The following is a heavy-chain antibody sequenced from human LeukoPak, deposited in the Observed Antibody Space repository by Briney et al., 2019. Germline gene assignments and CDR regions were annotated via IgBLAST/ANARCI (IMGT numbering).Heavy chain of an antibody. CDR2: IYYSGST. CDR1: GGSISSSSYY. Sequence: SETLSLTCTVSGGSISSSSYYWGWIRQPPGKGLEWIGSIYYSGSTYYNPSLKSRVTISVDTSKNQFSLKLSSVTAADTAVYYCARGWPVLGTVDYWGQGTLVTVSS. D-gene: IGHD3-16*01. V-gene: IGHV4-39*07. CDR3: ARGWPVLGTVDY. J-gene: IGHJ4*02.